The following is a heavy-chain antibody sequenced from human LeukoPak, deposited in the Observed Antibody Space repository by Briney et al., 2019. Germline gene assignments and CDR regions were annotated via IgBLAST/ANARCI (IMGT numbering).Heavy chain of an antibody. CDR3: ARERRWVRGVDY. CDR1: GFTFSSYS. D-gene: IGHD3-10*01. Sequence: GGSLRLSCAASGFTFSSYSMNSVRQAPGKGLEWVSSISSSSSYIYYADSVKGRFTISRDNAKNSLYLQMNSLRAEDTAVYYCARERRWVRGVDYWGQGTLVTVSS. J-gene: IGHJ4*02. V-gene: IGHV3-21*01. CDR2: ISSSSSYI.